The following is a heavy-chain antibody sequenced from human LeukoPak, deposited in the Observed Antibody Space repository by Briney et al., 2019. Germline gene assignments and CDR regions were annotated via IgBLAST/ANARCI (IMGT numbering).Heavy chain of an antibody. CDR2: IWYDGSNK. CDR3: ATSSSSWYYFDY. V-gene: IGHV3-33*01. J-gene: IGHJ4*02. Sequence: GVSLRLSCAASGFTFSSYGMLRVGQAPGKGLEWVTVIWYDGSNKYYADSVKGRITISRDNSKNTMYLQMNSLRAEDTAVYYCATSSSSWYYFDYGGRGTLVTVSS. CDR1: GFTFSSYG. D-gene: IGHD6-13*01.